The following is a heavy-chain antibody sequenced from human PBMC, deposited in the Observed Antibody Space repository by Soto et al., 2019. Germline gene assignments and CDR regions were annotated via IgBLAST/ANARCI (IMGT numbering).Heavy chain of an antibody. J-gene: IGHJ4*02. CDR2: IIPIFGTA. D-gene: IGHD5-12*01. CDR1: GGTFSSYA. V-gene: IGHV1-69*01. CDR3: AKEEGPIGMARIIEHY. Sequence: QVQLVQSGAEVKKPGSSVKVSCKASGGTFSSYAISWVRQATGQGLEWMGGIIPIFGTANYAQKFQGRVTINADESTSTAYMELSSLRSEGTAVYYCAKEEGPIGMARIIEHYWGQGTLVTVSS.